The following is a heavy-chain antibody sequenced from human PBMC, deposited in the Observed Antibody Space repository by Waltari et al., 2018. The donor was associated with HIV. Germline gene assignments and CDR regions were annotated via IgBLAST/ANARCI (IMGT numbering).Heavy chain of an antibody. CDR3: ARRSIAARGGYYYGMDV. Sequence: QVQLQESGPGLVKPSETLSLTCTVSGGSISSYYWSWIRQPPGKGLEWIGYIYYSGSTNYNPSLKSRVTISVDTSKNQFSLKLSSVTAADTAVYYCARRSIAARGGYYYGMDVWGQGTTVTVSS. J-gene: IGHJ6*02. V-gene: IGHV4-59*01. CDR2: IYYSGST. CDR1: GGSISSYY. D-gene: IGHD6-6*01.